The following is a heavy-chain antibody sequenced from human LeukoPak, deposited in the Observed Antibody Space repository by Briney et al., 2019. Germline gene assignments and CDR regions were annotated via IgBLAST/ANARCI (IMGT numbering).Heavy chain of an antibody. V-gene: IGHV3-9*01. CDR3: ATTRPFDP. CDR1: GFTFDDYA. J-gene: IGHJ5*02. Sequence: GGPLRLSCAASGFTFDDYAMHWVRQAPGKGLEWVSGISWNSGSIGYADSVKGRFTISRDNAKNSLYLQMNSLRAEDTAVYYCATTRPFDPWGQGTLVTVSS. CDR2: ISWNSGSI. D-gene: IGHD1-14*01.